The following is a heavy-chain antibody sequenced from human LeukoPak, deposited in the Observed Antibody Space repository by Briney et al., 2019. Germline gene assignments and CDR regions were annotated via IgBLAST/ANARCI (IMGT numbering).Heavy chain of an antibody. Sequence: RSGGSLRLSCAASGFTFSSYWMHWVRQAPGKGLVWVSRINSDGSITTYADSVRGRFTISIDNAKSTLYLQLNSLRAEDTAVYYCASSTQISKYADYWGQGALVTVSS. D-gene: IGHD2-2*01. V-gene: IGHV3-74*01. CDR2: INSDGSIT. CDR1: GFTFSSYW. J-gene: IGHJ4*02. CDR3: ASSTQISKYADY.